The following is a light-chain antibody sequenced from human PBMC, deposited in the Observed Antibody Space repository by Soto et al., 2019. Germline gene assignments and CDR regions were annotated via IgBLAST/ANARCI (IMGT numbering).Light chain of an antibody. V-gene: IGLV2-14*01. Sequence: QSALTQPASVSGSPGQSITISCTGTSSDVGGYNYVSWYQQHPGKAPKLMIYEVSNRPSGVSNRFSGSKSGNTASLPISGLQAEDEADYYCSSYTSSSSAVVFGGGTKLTVL. J-gene: IGLJ2*01. CDR3: SSYTSSSSAVV. CDR1: SSDVGGYNY. CDR2: EVS.